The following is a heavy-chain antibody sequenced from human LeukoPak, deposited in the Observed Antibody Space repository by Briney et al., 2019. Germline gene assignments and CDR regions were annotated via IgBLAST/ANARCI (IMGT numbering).Heavy chain of an antibody. CDR1: GFTFSTYA. CDR2: ISGSGDST. Sequence: GGSLRLSCTASGFTFSTYAMTWLRQAPGKGLEGVSSISGSGDSTYYADSVKGRFTISRDNSKNTLYLQMNSLRADDTALYHCARDSGSYLQPTDYWGQGTLVTVSS. CDR3: ARDSGSYLQPTDY. J-gene: IGHJ4*02. D-gene: IGHD1-26*01. V-gene: IGHV3-23*01.